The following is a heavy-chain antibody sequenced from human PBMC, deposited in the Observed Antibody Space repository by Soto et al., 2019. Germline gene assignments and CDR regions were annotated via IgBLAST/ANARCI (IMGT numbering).Heavy chain of an antibody. J-gene: IGHJ5*02. CDR2: INHSGST. Sequence: SETLSLTCAVYGTSFSGYYWTWIRQPPGKGLEWIGEINHSGSTNYNPSLKSRVTISIDTSKNQFSLNLTSVTAADTAVYYCATESSGYQASNWLDPWGQGILVTVYS. CDR3: ATESSGYQASNWLDP. V-gene: IGHV4-34*01. D-gene: IGHD3-22*01. CDR1: GTSFSGYY.